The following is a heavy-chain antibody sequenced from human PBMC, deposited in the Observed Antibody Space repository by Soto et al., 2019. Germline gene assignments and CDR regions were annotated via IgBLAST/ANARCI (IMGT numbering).Heavy chain of an antibody. CDR3: ARILAYDSSGYYYDY. D-gene: IGHD3-22*01. Sequence: SAPTLVNPTQTLALTCTFSGFSLSTRGMCVAWIRQPPGRALEWLALIDWDDDKHYSTSLKTRLTISKDTSKKQVVLTMTNMDPVDTATYYCARILAYDSSGYYYDYWGQGTLVTVS. V-gene: IGHV2-70*13. CDR2: IDWDDDK. J-gene: IGHJ4*02. CDR1: GFSLSTRGMC.